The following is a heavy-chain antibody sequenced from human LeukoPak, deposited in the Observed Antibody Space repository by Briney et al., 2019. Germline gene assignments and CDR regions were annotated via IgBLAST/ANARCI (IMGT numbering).Heavy chain of an antibody. CDR1: GFSLSGYS. Sequence: PGGSLRLSCAASGFSLSGYSINWVRQVPGKGLEWVSSISSDSNYIYYAGSMKGRFTVSRDNARNSLYLQMNGLGAEDTAVYYCARRSPNYYFDYWGQGTPVTVSS. CDR2: ISSDSNYI. CDR3: ARRSPNYYFDY. J-gene: IGHJ4*02. V-gene: IGHV3-21*01.